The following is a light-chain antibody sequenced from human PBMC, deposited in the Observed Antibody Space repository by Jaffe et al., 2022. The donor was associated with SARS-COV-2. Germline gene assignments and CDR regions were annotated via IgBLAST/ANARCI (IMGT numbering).Light chain of an antibody. Sequence: DIQMTQSPSTLSASVGDRVIITCRASETIRSRLAWYQQKPGKAPNLLIYKASTLESGVPSRFSGGGSGTEFTLTISSLQPDDFATYFCQQYNDYPLSFGGGTKVEIK. CDR3: QQYNDYPLS. V-gene: IGKV1-5*03. CDR2: KAS. J-gene: IGKJ4*01. CDR1: ETIRSR.